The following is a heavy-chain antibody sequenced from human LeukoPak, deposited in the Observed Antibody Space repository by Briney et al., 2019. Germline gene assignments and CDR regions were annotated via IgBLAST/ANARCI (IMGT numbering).Heavy chain of an antibody. J-gene: IGHJ6*03. V-gene: IGHV3-48*03. CDR1: GFTFSSYE. CDR2: ISSSGSTI. Sequence: LSGGSLRLSCAASGFTFSSYEMNWARQAPGKGLGWVSYISSSGSTIYYADSVKGRFTISRDNAKNSLYLQMNSLRAEDTAVYYCARVESYCSSTSCLNPLYYYYYMDVWGKGTTVTVSS. CDR3: ARVESYCSSTSCLNPLYYYYYMDV. D-gene: IGHD2-2*01.